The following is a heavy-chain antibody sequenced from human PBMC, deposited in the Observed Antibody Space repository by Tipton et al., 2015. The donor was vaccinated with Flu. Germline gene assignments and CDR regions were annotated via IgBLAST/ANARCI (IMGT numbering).Heavy chain of an antibody. CDR3: AKAEYSSPGSLDY. D-gene: IGHD6-19*01. CDR1: GFIFINYA. J-gene: IGHJ4*02. Sequence: SLRLSCAASGFIFINYAMSWVRQAPGKGLEWVSAISGSGGRTYYADSVKGRFTISRDNSNNTLYLQMNSLRAEDTAVYYCAKAEYSSPGSLDYWSQGTLVTVSS. V-gene: IGHV3-23*01. CDR2: ISGSGGRT.